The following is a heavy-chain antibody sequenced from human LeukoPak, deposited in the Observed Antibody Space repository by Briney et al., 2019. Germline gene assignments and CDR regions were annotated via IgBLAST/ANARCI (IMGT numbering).Heavy chain of an antibody. J-gene: IGHJ4*02. Sequence: SETLSLTCTVSGGSISSYYWSWIRQPPGKGLEWIGYIYYSGSTNYNPSLKSRVTISVDTSKNQFSLKLSSVTAADTAVYYCARVYGDYESPFGYWGQGTLVTVSS. V-gene: IGHV4-59*01. CDR1: GGSISSYY. D-gene: IGHD4-17*01. CDR3: ARVYGDYESPFGY. CDR2: IYYSGST.